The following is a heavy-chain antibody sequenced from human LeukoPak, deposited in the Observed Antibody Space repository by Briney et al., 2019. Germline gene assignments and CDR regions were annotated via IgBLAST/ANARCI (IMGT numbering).Heavy chain of an antibody. Sequence: GGSLRLSCAASGFTFSSYEMNWVRQAPGKGLEWVSYISSSGSTIYYADSVKGRFTISRDNAKNSLYLQMNSLRAEDTAVYYCARSFGSSFYDYWGQGTLVTVSS. CDR3: ARSFGSSFYDY. CDR1: GFTFSSYE. V-gene: IGHV3-48*03. J-gene: IGHJ4*02. CDR2: ISSSGSTI. D-gene: IGHD6-13*01.